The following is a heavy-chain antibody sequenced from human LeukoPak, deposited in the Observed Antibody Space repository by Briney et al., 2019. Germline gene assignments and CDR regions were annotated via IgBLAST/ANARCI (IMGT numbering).Heavy chain of an antibody. D-gene: IGHD1-14*01. CDR1: GGSISRYY. CDR2: IYYSGSI. Sequence: SETLSLTCTVSGGSISRYYWSWIRQPPGKGLEWIGYIYYSGSINYNPSLKSRVTISVDTSKNQFSLKLSSVTAADTAVYYCARYKVPGDFWGPGTLVTVSS. V-gene: IGHV4-59*01. J-gene: IGHJ4*02. CDR3: ARYKVPGDF.